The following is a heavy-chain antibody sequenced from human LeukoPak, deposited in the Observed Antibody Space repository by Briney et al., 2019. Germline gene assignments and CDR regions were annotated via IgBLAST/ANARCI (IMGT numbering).Heavy chain of an antibody. Sequence: GGSLRLSCSASGFTFSDYDMTWFRQAPGKGLEWVSSISGLSSHIYYGDSVKGRFSISRDNAKNSLYLQMNSLRAEDTAVYYCARVAWFGELTTPLYYFDHWGQGTLVTVSS. J-gene: IGHJ4*02. CDR1: GFTFSDYD. D-gene: IGHD3-10*01. CDR3: ARVAWFGELTTPLYYFDH. CDR2: ISGLSSHI. V-gene: IGHV3-21*01.